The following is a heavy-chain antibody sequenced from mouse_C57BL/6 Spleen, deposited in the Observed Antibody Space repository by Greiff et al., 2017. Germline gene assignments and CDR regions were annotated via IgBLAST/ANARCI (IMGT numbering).Heavy chain of an antibody. CDR3: TVDYDEAWFAY. Sequence: VQLQQSGAELVRPGASVKLSCTASGFNIKDDYMHWVKQRPEQGLEWIGRIDPENGDTEYASKFQGKATITADTSSNTAYLQLSSLTSEDTAVYYCTVDYDEAWFAYWGQGTLVTVSA. D-gene: IGHD2-4*01. CDR1: GFNIKDDY. CDR2: IDPENGDT. V-gene: IGHV14-4*01. J-gene: IGHJ3*01.